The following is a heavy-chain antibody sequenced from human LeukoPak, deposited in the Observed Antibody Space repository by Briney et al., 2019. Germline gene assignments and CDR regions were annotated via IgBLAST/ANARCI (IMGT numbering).Heavy chain of an antibody. CDR3: ARYPFREQQLPFDY. CDR2: INPNSGGT. CDR1: GYTFTGYY. V-gene: IGHV1-2*02. Sequence: ASVKVSCKASGYTFTGYYMHWVRQAPGQGLEGMGWINPNSGGTNYAQKFQGRVTMTRDTSISTAYMELSRLRSDDTAVYYCARYPFREQQLPFDYWGQGTLVTVSS. D-gene: IGHD6-13*01. J-gene: IGHJ4*02.